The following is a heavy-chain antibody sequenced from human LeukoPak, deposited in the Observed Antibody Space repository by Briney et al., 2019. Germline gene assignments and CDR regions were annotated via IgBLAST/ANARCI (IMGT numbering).Heavy chain of an antibody. CDR3: AILIRKGYAMGALMGLDY. V-gene: IGHV1-2*02. CDR2: INPNSGGT. D-gene: IGHD2-8*01. CDR1: GYTFTGYY. J-gene: IGHJ4*02. Sequence: GASVKVSCKASGYTFTGYYMHWVRQAPGQGLGWMGWINPNSGGTNYAQKFQGRVTMTRDTSISTAYMELSRLRSDDTAVYYCAILIRKGYAMGALMGLDYWGQGTLVTVSS.